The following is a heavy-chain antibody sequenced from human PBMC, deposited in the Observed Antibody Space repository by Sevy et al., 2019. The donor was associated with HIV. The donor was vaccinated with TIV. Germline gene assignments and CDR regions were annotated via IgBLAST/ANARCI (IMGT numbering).Heavy chain of an antibody. CDR2: ISSTSGSDI. Sequence: GGSLRLSCAASGFNFSDYYMNWIRQAPGKGLEWVSYISSTSGSDIYYADSVKGRFTISRDKAKNSLYLQMNSLRAEDTAVYYCAREAIVSPDAFDIWGQGTMVTVS. CDR1: GFNFSDYY. D-gene: IGHD2-15*01. J-gene: IGHJ3*02. V-gene: IGHV3-11*01. CDR3: AREAIVSPDAFDI.